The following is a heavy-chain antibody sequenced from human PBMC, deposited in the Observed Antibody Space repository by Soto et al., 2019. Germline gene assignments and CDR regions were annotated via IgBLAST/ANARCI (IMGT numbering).Heavy chain of an antibody. CDR2: ISGSGGST. CDR1: GFTFSSYA. J-gene: IGHJ6*02. Sequence: GGSLRLSCAASGFTFSSYAMSWVRQAPGKGLEWVSAISGSGGSTYYADSVKGRFTISRDNSKNTLYLQMNSLRAEDTAVYYCAKDKGVRAITMVRGVIIGMDVWGQGTTVTVS. D-gene: IGHD3-10*01. V-gene: IGHV3-23*01. CDR3: AKDKGVRAITMVRGVIIGMDV.